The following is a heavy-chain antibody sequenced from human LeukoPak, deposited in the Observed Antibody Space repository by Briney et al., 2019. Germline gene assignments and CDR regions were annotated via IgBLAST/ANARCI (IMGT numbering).Heavy chain of an antibody. CDR2: IKQDGSEK. D-gene: IGHD2-8*02. V-gene: IGHV3-7*01. CDR1: GFTFSDYW. J-gene: IGHJ4*02. CDR3: ARAPATNEWRCMDY. Sequence: GGSLRLSCAASGFTFSDYWMGWVRQAPGKGLEWVANIKQDGSEKRYVDPVKGRFTISRDNAKNSLYLQMNSLRAEDTAVYYCARAPATNEWRCMDYWGQGTLVTVSS.